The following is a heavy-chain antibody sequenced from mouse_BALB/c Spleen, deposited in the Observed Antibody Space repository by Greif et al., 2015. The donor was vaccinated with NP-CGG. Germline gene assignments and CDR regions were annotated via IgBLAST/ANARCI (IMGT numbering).Heavy chain of an antibody. CDR3: ARGGLRGAMDY. J-gene: IGHJ4*01. CDR2: INSNGGNT. Sequence: DVQLVESGGGLVKLGGSLKLSCAASGFTFSSYYMSWVRQTPEKRLELVAAINSNGGNTYYPDTVKGRFTISRDNAKNTLYLQMSSLKSEDTALYYCARGGLRGAMDYWGQGTSVTVSS. CDR1: GFTFSSYY. V-gene: IGHV5-6-2*01. D-gene: IGHD2-2*01.